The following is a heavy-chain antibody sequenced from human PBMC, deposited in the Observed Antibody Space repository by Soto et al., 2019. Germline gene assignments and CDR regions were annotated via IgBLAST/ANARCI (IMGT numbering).Heavy chain of an antibody. Sequence: GSLRLSCAASGFTFSDYYMSWIRQAPGKGLEWIGYIHSSGSANYNPSLKSRVTMSVDTSKNQFSLKVHSVTAAGTAVYYCARYYCGTSCDSFEHWGQGTLVTVSS. CDR1: GFTFSDYY. CDR2: IHSSGSA. V-gene: IGHV4-59*08. D-gene: IGHD2-21*01. J-gene: IGHJ1*01. CDR3: ARYYCGTSCDSFEH.